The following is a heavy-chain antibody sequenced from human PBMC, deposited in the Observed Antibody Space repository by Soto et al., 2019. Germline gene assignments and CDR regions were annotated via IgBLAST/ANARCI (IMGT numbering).Heavy chain of an antibody. J-gene: IGHJ5*02. V-gene: IGHV4-34*01. CDR1: GGSFSGYY. Sequence: SETLSLTCAVYGGSFSGYYWSWIRQPPGKGLEWIGEINPSGSTNYNPSLEGRATISLDTSKTQFSLKLTSMTAAETAVYYCARGEGRLVGTWFDPWGQGTLVTVSS. CDR2: INPSGST. CDR3: ARGEGRLVGTWFDP. D-gene: IGHD5-12*01.